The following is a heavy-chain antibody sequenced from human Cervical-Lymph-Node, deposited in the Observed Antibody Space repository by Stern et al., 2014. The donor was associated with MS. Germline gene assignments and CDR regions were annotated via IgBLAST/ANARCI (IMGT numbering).Heavy chain of an antibody. CDR1: GYTFTSYA. CDR2: INAGTGNT. V-gene: IGHV1-3*01. CDR3: AKEGANDCFDY. J-gene: IGHJ4*02. Sequence: QVQLVQSGAEVRKPGASVKVSCKASGYTFTSYAMNWVRQAPGHRLEWMGGINAGTGNTKYPQKFQARVTLTRDTSASTAYMELSSLRSEDTAVYYCAKEGANDCFDYWGQGTLVTVSS.